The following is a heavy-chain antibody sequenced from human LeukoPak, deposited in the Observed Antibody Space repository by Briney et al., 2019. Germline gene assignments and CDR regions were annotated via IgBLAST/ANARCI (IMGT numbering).Heavy chain of an antibody. CDR2: IYYSGST. J-gene: IGHJ3*02. V-gene: IGHV4-39*07. CDR1: GGSISSSSYY. Sequence: SETLSLTCTVSGGSISSSSYYWGWIRQPPGKGLEWIGSIYYSGSTYYNPSLKSRVTISVDTSKNQFSLRLSSVTAADTAVYYCARVPRIVVVTGDAFDIWGQGTMVTVSS. CDR3: ARVPRIVVVTGDAFDI. D-gene: IGHD2-21*02.